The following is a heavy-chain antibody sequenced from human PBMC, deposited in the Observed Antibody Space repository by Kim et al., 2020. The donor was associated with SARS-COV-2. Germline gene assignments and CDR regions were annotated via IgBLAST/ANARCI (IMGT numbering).Heavy chain of an antibody. J-gene: IGHJ4*02. CDR3: AKDRYSSGLLVY. CDR2: ISYDGSNK. Sequence: GGSLRLSCAASGFTFSSYGMHWVRQAPGKGLEWVAVISYDGSNKYYADSVKGRFTISRDNSKNTLYLQMNSLRAEDTAVYYCAKDRYSSGLLVYWGQGTLVTVSS. CDR1: GFTFSSYG. D-gene: IGHD6-19*01. V-gene: IGHV3-30*18.